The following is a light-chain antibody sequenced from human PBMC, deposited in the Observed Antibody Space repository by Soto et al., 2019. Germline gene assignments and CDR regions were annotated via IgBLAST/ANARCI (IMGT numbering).Light chain of an antibody. CDR1: QSVSGY. Sequence: EIVLTQSPATLSLSPGDRATLSCRSSQSVSGYLAWYQQKPGQAPRLLIYDASNRATGIPARFSGRGSGPDFTLTITSLEPEDFAVYYCQQRRNWPSTFGGGTTVDIK. V-gene: IGKV3-11*01. CDR3: QQRRNWPST. J-gene: IGKJ4*01. CDR2: DAS.